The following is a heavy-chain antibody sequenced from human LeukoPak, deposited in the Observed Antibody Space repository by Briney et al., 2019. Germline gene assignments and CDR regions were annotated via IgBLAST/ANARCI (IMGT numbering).Heavy chain of an antibody. D-gene: IGHD6-13*01. CDR2: INPNSGGT. CDR1: GYTFTGNY. J-gene: IGHJ5*02. V-gene: IGHV1-2*02. CDR3: ARGLDSSSWYVSHNWFDP. Sequence: GASVKVSCKASGYTFTGNYMHWVRQAPGQGLEWMGWINPNSGGTNYAQKFQGRVTMTRDTSISTAYMELSRLRSDDTAVYYCARGLDSSSWYVSHNWFDPWGQGTLVTVSS.